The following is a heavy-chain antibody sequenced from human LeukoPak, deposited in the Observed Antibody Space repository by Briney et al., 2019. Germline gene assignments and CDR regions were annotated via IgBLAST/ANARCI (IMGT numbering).Heavy chain of an antibody. D-gene: IGHD2-2*01. CDR1: GASISSGDYY. CDR2: IYNSGST. Sequence: ASETLSLTCTVSGASISSGDYYWSWLRQPPGKGLEWIGYIYNSGSTFYNPSLKSRFTISVDTSKKQFSLKLSSVAAADTAVYYCARAKGPGAHYNWFDPWGQGTLVTVSS. V-gene: IGHV4-30-4*01. CDR3: ARAKGPGAHYNWFDP. J-gene: IGHJ5*02.